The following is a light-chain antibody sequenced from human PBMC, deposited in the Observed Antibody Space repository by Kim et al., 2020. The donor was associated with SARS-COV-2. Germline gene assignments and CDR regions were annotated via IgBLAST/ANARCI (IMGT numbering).Light chain of an antibody. Sequence: DIQMTQSPSSLSASVGDRVTITCQASQDVSIYLNWYRQKPGKAPELLIYDASNLETGVPSTFSGSGSGTDFAFTISSLQPEDIATYYCQHYGDLPITFGQGTRLEIK. CDR1: QDVSIY. V-gene: IGKV1-33*01. CDR3: QHYGDLPIT. CDR2: DAS. J-gene: IGKJ5*01.